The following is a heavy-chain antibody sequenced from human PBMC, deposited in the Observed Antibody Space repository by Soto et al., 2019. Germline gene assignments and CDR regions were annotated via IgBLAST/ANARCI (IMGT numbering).Heavy chain of an antibody. D-gene: IGHD2-2*01. CDR3: ARDSRGKYQLPADY. Sequence: QVQLVESGGGVVQPGRSLRLSCAASGFTFSSYGMHWVRQAPGKGLEWVAVIWYDGSNKYYADSVKGRFTISRDNSKNTLYLQMNSLRAEDTAVYYGARDSRGKYQLPADYWGQGTLVTVSS. CDR2: IWYDGSNK. J-gene: IGHJ4*02. V-gene: IGHV3-33*01. CDR1: GFTFSSYG.